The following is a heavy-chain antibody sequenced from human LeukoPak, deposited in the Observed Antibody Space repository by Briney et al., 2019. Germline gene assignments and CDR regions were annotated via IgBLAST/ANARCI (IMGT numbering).Heavy chain of an antibody. Sequence: GGSLRLSCAASGFTFSSYWMSWVRQAPGKGLEWVANIKQDGSEKYYVDSVKGRFTISRDDAKNSLYLQMNSLRAEDTAVYYCARDLAAYDAFDIWGQGTMVTVPS. CDR3: ARDLAAYDAFDI. CDR1: GFTFSSYW. CDR2: IKQDGSEK. D-gene: IGHD2-15*01. V-gene: IGHV3-7*03. J-gene: IGHJ3*02.